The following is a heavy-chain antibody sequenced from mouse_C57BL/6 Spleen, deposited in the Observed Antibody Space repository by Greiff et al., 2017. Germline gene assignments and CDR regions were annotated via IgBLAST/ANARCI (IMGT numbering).Heavy chain of an antibody. CDR2: IYPGDGDT. V-gene: IGHV1-82*01. D-gene: IGHD1-1*02. J-gene: IGHJ4*01. CDR1: GYAFSSSW. Sequence: QVQLQPSGPELVKPGASVKISCKASGYAFSSSWMNWVKQRPGKGLEWIGRIYPGDGDTNYNGKFKGKATLTADKSSSTAYMQLSSLTSEDSAVYFCARSDYGAMDYWVKEPQSPSPQ. CDR3: ARSDYGAMDY.